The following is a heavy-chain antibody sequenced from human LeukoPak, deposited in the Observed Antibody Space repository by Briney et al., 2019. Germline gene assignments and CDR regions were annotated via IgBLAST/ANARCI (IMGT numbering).Heavy chain of an antibody. Sequence: PSETLSLTCTVSGGPINSYYWSWIRQHPGKGLEWIGYIYYSGSTYYNPSLKSRVTISVDTSKNQFSLKLSSVTAADTAVYYCARADAAEYFQHWGQGTLVTVSS. CDR3: ARADAAEYFQH. V-gene: IGHV4-59*06. CDR1: GGPINSYY. CDR2: IYYSGST. J-gene: IGHJ1*01. D-gene: IGHD2-8*01.